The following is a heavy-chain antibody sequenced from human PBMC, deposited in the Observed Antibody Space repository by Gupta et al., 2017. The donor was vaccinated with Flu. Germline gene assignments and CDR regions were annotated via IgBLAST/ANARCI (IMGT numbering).Heavy chain of an antibody. D-gene: IGHD5-12*01. CDR1: GFTFSSFA. Sequence: EVQLLESGGNFVQPGESLRLSCAASGFTFSSFAMSWVRQAPGKGLEWVSAISGSADRTYYAASVKGRFTISRDNSENTLYLQINSLKAEDTALYYCAKHIVETSGAYWGQGTLVTVSP. CDR3: AKHIVETSGAY. CDR2: ISGSADRT. V-gene: IGHV3-23*01. J-gene: IGHJ4*02.